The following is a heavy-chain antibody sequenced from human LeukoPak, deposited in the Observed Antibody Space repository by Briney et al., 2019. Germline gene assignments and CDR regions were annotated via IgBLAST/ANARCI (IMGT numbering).Heavy chain of an antibody. CDR1: GGSISSGSYY. CDR3: ARLTSSWYQDWYFDL. CDR2: IYTTEKT. V-gene: IGHV4-61*02. Sequence: PSETLSLTCSVSGGSISSGSYYWSWIRQPAGKGLEWIGRIYTTEKTNYNPSLKSRVTISLDTSKNQFSLKLTSVTAADTAVYYCARLTSSWYQDWYFDLWGRGTLVTVSS. J-gene: IGHJ2*01. D-gene: IGHD6-13*01.